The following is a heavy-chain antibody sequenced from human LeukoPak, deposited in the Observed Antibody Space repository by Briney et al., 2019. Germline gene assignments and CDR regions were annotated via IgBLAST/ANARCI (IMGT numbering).Heavy chain of an antibody. D-gene: IGHD6-19*01. Sequence: PGGSLRLSCAASGFTFSSYGMHWVRQAPGKGLEWVAFIRYDGSNKYYADSVKGRFTISRDNSKSTLYLQMNSLIAEDTAVYYCAKDRDSSGWYGDAFDIWGQGTMVTVSS. V-gene: IGHV3-30*02. CDR1: GFTFSSYG. CDR2: IRYDGSNK. CDR3: AKDRDSSGWYGDAFDI. J-gene: IGHJ3*02.